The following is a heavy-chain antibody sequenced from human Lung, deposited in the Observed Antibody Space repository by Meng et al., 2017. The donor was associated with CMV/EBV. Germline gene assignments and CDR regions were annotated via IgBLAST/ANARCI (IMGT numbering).Heavy chain of an antibody. CDR2: IDHNGSP. Sequence: SETLSLTCAVYGGSFSNYYWTWIRQSPGKGLTWIGEIDHNGSPNYSPSLKSRVTMSVDTSNNHFSLKLTSVTAADSGVYYCTRGPMRSWFDPGGQGTLVTVSS. CDR3: TRGPMRSWFDP. J-gene: IGHJ5*02. V-gene: IGHV4-34*01. CDR1: GGSFSNYY.